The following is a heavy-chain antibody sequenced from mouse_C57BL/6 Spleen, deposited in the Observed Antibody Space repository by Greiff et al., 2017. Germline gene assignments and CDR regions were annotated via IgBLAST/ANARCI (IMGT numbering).Heavy chain of an antibody. Sequence: VQLQQSGGDLVKPGGSLKLSCAASGFTFSSYGMSWVRQTPDKRLEWVVTISSGGSYTYYPDSVKGRFTITRDNAKNTLYLQMGRLKSEDTAMYYCARRGTTVVARYFDVWGTGTTVTVSS. D-gene: IGHD1-1*01. CDR1: GFTFSSYG. CDR2: ISSGGSYT. V-gene: IGHV5-6*01. J-gene: IGHJ1*03. CDR3: ARRGTTVVARYFDV.